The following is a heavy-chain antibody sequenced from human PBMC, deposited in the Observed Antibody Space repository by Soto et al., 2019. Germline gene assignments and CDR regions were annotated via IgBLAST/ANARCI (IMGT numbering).Heavy chain of an antibody. Sequence: PGGSLRLSCAASGFTFSNYAMNWVRQAPGKGLEWVSGISDSGGSTYYADSVKGRFTISRDNSKNTLYLQMNSLRAEDTAVYYCAKDPAYSSPTVFDYWGQGSLATVSS. CDR1: GFTFSNYA. V-gene: IGHV3-23*01. CDR2: ISDSGGST. CDR3: AKDPAYSSPTVFDY. D-gene: IGHD6-13*01. J-gene: IGHJ4*02.